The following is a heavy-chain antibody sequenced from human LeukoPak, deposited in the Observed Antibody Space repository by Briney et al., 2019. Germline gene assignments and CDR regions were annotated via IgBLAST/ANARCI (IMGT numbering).Heavy chain of an antibody. J-gene: IGHJ4*02. V-gene: IGHV3-53*01. CDR1: GFSVTNNY. CDR3: ARGVTVTTDF. D-gene: IGHD4-17*01. Sequence: GGSLRLSCAVSGFSVTNNYMSWVRQAPGKGLEWVSVFYVGGATYYADSVKGRFTISRDNSKNTVYLQMNSLRGEDTAMYYCARGVTVTTDFWGQGTLVTVSS. CDR2: FYVGGAT.